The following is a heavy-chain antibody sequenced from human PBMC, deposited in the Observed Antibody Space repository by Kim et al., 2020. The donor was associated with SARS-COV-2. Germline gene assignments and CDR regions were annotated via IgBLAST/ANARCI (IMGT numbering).Heavy chain of an antibody. J-gene: IGHJ6*02. Sequence: ADAVKGRFTISRDNSKNTLYLQMNSLRAEDTAIYYCVKGCGASCYGGLGVWGQGTTVTVSS. V-gene: IGHV3-23*01. D-gene: IGHD2-2*01. CDR3: VKGCGASCYGGLGV.